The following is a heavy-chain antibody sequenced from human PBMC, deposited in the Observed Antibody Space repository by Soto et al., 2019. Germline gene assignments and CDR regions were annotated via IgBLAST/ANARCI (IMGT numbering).Heavy chain of an antibody. D-gene: IGHD6-6*01. J-gene: IGHJ6*02. CDR1: GGSFSGYY. Sequence: SETLSLTCAVYGGSFSGYYWSWIRQPPGKGLEWIGEINHSGSTNYNPSLKSRVTISVDTSKNQFSLKLSSVTAADTAVYYCARKRGYSSSYSSYYYYGMDVWGQGTTVTVSS. CDR3: ARKRGYSSSYSSYYYYGMDV. V-gene: IGHV4-34*01. CDR2: INHSGST.